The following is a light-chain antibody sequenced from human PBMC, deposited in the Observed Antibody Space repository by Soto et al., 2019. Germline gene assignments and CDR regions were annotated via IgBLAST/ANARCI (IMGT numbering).Light chain of an antibody. V-gene: IGKV1-39*01. J-gene: IGKJ1*01. CDR2: GAS. Sequence: DIQRTQSPSSLSASLVYIFTITCLTSQNIYNSLNWYQQKAGRAPAVLIYGASNLQGGVPLRFSGSGSGTDFTLTISGLQPEDSATYYCQQRRSALSGTCGKGTKVDIK. CDR1: QNIYNS. CDR3: QQRRSALSGT.